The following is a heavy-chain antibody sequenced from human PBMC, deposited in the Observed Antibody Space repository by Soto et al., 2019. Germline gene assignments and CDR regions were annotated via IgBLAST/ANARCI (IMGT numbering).Heavy chain of an antibody. J-gene: IGHJ6*02. D-gene: IGHD1-1*01. CDR2: ITYDGSYS. Sequence: QEQLVESGGGVVQSGRSLRLSCVGSGFVFRHFGMHWVRQAPGKGLEWVALITYDGSYSHYADVVKGRFTIARDDDKDTVSLQKDNLTPEDTALYYCAKARGRSNWVNYYGLDVWGQGTTVTVSS. CDR1: GFVFRHFG. V-gene: IGHV3-30*18. CDR3: AKARGRSNWVNYYGLDV.